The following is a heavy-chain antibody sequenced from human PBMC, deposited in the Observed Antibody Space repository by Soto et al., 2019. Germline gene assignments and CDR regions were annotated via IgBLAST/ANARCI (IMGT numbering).Heavy chain of an antibody. CDR1: GGSISSGGYY. CDR2: IYYSGST. Sequence: QVQLQESGPGLVKPSQTLSLTCTVSGGSISSGGYYWSWIRQHPGKGLEWIGYIYYSGSTYYNPSLKSRVTIAVDTSKNQFSLRLSSVAAADTAVYYCAIRQQLVPYYYGIDVWGQGTTVTVSS. D-gene: IGHD6-13*01. CDR3: AIRQQLVPYYYGIDV. J-gene: IGHJ6*02. V-gene: IGHV4-31*03.